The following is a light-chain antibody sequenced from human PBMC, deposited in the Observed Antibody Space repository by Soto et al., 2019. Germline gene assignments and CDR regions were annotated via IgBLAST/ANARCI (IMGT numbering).Light chain of an antibody. Sequence: EIVLTQSPGTLSFSPGERATLSCRASQSVSRNSLAWYQQQPGQAPRLLIYGASSRATDIPDRFSGSGSGTDFTLIVSRLEPEDFAVYFCQQYGTSPPTFGPGTKVDIK. CDR2: GAS. V-gene: IGKV3-20*01. CDR3: QQYGTSPPT. J-gene: IGKJ3*01. CDR1: QSVSRNS.